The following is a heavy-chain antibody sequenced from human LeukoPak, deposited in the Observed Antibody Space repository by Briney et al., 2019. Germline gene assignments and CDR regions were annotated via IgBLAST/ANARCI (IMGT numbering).Heavy chain of an antibody. CDR3: ARQAVADLYYFDY. V-gene: IGHV4-59*01. Sequence: PSETLSLTCTVSGGSISSYYWNWIRQPPGKGLEWIGYIYYSGSTNYNPSLKSRVTISVDTSKNQFSLKLSSVTAADTAVYYCARQAVADLYYFDYWGQGTLVTVSS. J-gene: IGHJ4*02. CDR1: GGSISSYY. CDR2: IYYSGST. D-gene: IGHD6-19*01.